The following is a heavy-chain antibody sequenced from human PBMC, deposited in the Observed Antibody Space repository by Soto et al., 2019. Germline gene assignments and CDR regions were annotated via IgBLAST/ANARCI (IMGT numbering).Heavy chain of an antibody. Sequence: GGSLRLSCAASGFTFRNYAMSWARQAPGKGLEWVSAISGSGGSTYYADSVKGRFTISRGNSKNTLYLQMNSLRAEDMAVYYCAKAYDILTGYYDYWGQGTLVTVSS. J-gene: IGHJ4*02. D-gene: IGHD3-9*01. CDR3: AKAYDILTGYYDY. V-gene: IGHV3-23*01. CDR1: GFTFRNYA. CDR2: ISGSGGST.